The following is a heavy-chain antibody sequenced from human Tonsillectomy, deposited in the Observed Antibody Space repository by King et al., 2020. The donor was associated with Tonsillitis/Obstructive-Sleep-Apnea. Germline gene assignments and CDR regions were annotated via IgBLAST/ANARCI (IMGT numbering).Heavy chain of an antibody. J-gene: IGHJ4*02. CDR3: AKDPDDGFWSGYYDY. CDR1: GFTFDDYA. D-gene: IGHD3-3*01. V-gene: IGHV3-9*01. CDR2: ISWNSGGI. Sequence: EVQLVESGGGLVQPGRSLRLSCAASGFTFDDYAMHWVRQAPGKGLEWVSGISWNSGGIAYADSVKGRFTISRDNAKKSLYLQMNSLRGEDTALYYCAKDPDDGFWSGYYDYWGQGTLVTVSS.